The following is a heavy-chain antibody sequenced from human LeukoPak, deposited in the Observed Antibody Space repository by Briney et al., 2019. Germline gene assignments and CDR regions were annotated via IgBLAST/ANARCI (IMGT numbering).Heavy chain of an antibody. D-gene: IGHD3-10*01. CDR2: LSERGSYT. Sequence: GESLRLSCVVSGLSYSDSYMSWLRQAPGKGLEWISYLSERGSYTHYADSVRGRFTISRDNAKSSLFLQMNSLRAEDTAGYYCARAGGLGPGAHFDYWGQGTLVTVSA. CDR1: GLSYSDSY. V-gene: IGHV3-11*03. J-gene: IGHJ4*02. CDR3: ARAGGLGPGAHFDY.